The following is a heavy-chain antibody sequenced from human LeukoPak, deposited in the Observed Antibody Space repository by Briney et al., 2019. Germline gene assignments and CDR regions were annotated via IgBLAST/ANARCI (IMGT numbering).Heavy chain of an antibody. D-gene: IGHD3-10*02. V-gene: IGHV3-13*01. CDR2: IDTAGDT. CDR1: GFTFSSYD. J-gene: IGHJ6*04. Sequence: GGSLRLSCAASGFTFSSYDMHWVRQAPGKGLEWVSAIDTAGDTYYPGSVKGRFTISRENAKNSLYLQMNSLRAGDTAVYYCAELGITMIGGVWGKGTTVTISS. CDR3: AELGITMIGGV.